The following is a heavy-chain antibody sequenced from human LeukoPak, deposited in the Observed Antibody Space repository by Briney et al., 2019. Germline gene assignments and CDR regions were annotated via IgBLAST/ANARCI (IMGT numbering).Heavy chain of an antibody. CDR2: ISRDSGIK. J-gene: IGHJ4*02. D-gene: IGHD2-15*01. CDR1: GFIISGDS. V-gene: IGHV3-48*01. CDR3: VRDNPRCCGVVPANIDDY. Sequence: GGSLRLSFAASGFIISGDSMNWVRQAPGKGLEWIAYISRDSGIKYYADSVRGRFTISRDNAKSSLYLQMHSLRAEDTAVYYCVRDNPRCCGVVPANIDDYWGQGTLVTVSS.